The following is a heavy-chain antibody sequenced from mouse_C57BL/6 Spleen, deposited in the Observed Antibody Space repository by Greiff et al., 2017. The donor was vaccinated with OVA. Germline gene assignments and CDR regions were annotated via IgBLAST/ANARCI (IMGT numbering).Heavy chain of an antibody. CDR3: TRGGIYDGYWN. J-gene: IGHJ2*01. CDR1: GYTFTDYE. V-gene: IGHV1-15*01. D-gene: IGHD2-3*01. Sequence: QVQLQQSGAELVRPGASVTLSCKASGYTFTDYEMHWVKQTPVHGLEWIGAIDPETGGTAYNQKFKGKAILTADKSSSTAYMELRSLTSEDAAVYYCTRGGIYDGYWNWGQGTTLTVSS. CDR2: IDPETGGT.